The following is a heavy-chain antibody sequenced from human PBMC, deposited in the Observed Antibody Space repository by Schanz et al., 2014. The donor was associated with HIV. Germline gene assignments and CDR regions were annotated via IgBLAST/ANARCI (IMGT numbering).Heavy chain of an antibody. D-gene: IGHD3-22*01. CDR2: IIPVFGTA. CDR1: GGTFNNYA. Sequence: QVQLVQSGAAVRKPGSSVTVSCKTSGGTFNNYALNWVRQAPGQGLEWMGGIIPVFGTANYAQKFQGRVTINADQSTTTVYMYLSSLRADDTAVYYCAKGFSGYYSEDYFDYWGQGTLVTVSS. V-gene: IGHV1-69*01. J-gene: IGHJ4*02. CDR3: AKGFSGYYSEDYFDY.